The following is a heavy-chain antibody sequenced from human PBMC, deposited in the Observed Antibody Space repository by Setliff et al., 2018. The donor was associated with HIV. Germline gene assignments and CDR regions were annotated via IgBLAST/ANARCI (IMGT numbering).Heavy chain of an antibody. D-gene: IGHD1-1*01. J-gene: IGHJ6*03. CDR1: GGTFSSYA. CDR3: ARNPQPTGTPAYYYYYYMDV. V-gene: IGHV1-69*06. Sequence: GASVKVSCKASGGTFSSYAISWVRQAPGQGLEWMGRIIPIFGTANYAQKFQGRVTITADKSTSTAYMQLSSLRSEDTAVYYCARNPQPTGTPAYYYYYYMDVWGKGTTVTVSS. CDR2: IIPIFGTA.